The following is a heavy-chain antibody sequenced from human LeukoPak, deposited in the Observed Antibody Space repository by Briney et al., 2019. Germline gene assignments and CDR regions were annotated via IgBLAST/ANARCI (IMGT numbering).Heavy chain of an antibody. J-gene: IGHJ3*02. CDR3: ARRKRYCSSTSCIRAFDI. V-gene: IGHV4-30-4*01. CDR1: GGSISSGDYY. D-gene: IGHD2-2*01. Sequence: SQTLSLTCTVSGGSISSGDYYWSWIRQPPGKGLEWIGYIYYSGSTYYNPSLKSRVTISVDTSKNQFSLKLSSVTAADTAVYYCARRKRYCSSTSCIRAFDIWGQGTMVTVSS. CDR2: IYYSGST.